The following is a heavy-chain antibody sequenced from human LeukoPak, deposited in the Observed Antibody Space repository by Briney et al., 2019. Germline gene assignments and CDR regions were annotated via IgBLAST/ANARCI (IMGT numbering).Heavy chain of an antibody. CDR1: GGSISSHY. V-gene: IGHV4-59*11. CDR2: IYYSGST. CDR3: ARGIAAAGTYYYYYYMDV. Sequence: PSETLSLTCTVSGGSISSHYWSWIRQPPGKGLEWIGYIYYSGSTNYNPSLKSRVTISVDTSKNQFSLKLSSVTAADTAVYYCARGIAAAGTYYYYYYMDVWGQGTLVTVSS. D-gene: IGHD6-13*01. J-gene: IGHJ6*03.